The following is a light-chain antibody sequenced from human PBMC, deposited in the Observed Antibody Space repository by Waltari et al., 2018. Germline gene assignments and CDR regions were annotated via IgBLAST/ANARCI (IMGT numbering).Light chain of an antibody. V-gene: IGKV1-39*01. CDR3: QQSDSVPRT. CDR2: AAS. CDR1: QRIDNY. Sequence: DIQMTQSPSSLSASVGDRVTITCRASQRIDNYVNWYQQRPGKAPKILIFAASRLQSGVPARFSGSGSGTEFTFSISTLQPEDFATYFCQQSDSVPRTFGQGTRVEI. J-gene: IGKJ1*01.